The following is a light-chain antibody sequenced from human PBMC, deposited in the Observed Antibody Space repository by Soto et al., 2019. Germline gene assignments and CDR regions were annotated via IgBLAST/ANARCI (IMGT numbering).Light chain of an antibody. V-gene: IGKV3-15*01. CDR1: QSVSSN. J-gene: IGKJ2*03. CDR2: GAS. Sequence: EIVMTQSPATLSVSPGERATLSCRASQSVSSNLAWYQQKPGQAPRVLIYGASTTATGIPARFSGSGSGTEFTRTTTSLQAEDFEVYYCKQYNNWYSFGQGTKLEIK. CDR3: KQYNNWYS.